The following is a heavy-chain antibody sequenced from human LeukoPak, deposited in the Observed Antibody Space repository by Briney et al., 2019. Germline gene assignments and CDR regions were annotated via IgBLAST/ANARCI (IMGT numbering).Heavy chain of an antibody. V-gene: IGHV4-39*01. CDR1: GGSFSSSNYF. D-gene: IGHD2-2*01. CDR3: ARHGNVVVVPAAKGFDY. Sequence: PSETLSLTCTVSGGSFSSSNYFWVWIRQPPGKGLEWIGSICYSGNSYYNPSLKSRVTISVDTSKNHFSLKLRSVMAADTAVYYCARHGNVVVVPAAKGFDYWGQGTQVTVSS. J-gene: IGHJ4*02. CDR2: ICYSGNS.